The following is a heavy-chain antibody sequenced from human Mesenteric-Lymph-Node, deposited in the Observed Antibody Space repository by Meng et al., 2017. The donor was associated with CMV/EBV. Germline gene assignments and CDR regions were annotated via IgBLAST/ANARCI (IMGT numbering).Heavy chain of an antibody. CDR3: ARDSYRGTYSDIDY. J-gene: IGHJ4*02. V-gene: IGHV1-2*02. CDR1: GYSFTGYY. CDR2: INPKSGDT. Sequence: ASVKVSCKASGYSFTGYYIHWVRQAPGQGLEWMGWINPKSGDTKYAQKLQGRVTMTTDTSTSTAYMELRSLRSDDTAVYYCARDSYRGTYSDIDYWGQGTLVTVSS. D-gene: IGHD1-26*01.